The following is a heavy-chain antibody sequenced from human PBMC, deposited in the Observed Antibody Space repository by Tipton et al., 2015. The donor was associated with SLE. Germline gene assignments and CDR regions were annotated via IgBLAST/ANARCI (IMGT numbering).Heavy chain of an antibody. CDR1: GFTFSNYA. J-gene: IGHJ2*01. CDR3: ASPPYYGAGSYRPYWYFDL. Sequence: SLRLSCAASGFTFSNYAMSWVRRAPGKGLEWVSIIYWGGRTYYADSVKGRFSVSRDNSKNMLYLQMNSLRAEDTAVYYCASPPYYGAGSYRPYWYFDLWGRGTLVTVSS. CDR2: IIYWGGRT. V-gene: IGHV3-23*03. D-gene: IGHD3-10*01.